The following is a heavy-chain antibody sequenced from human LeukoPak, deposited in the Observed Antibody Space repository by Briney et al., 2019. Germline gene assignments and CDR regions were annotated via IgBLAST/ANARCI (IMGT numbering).Heavy chain of an antibody. Sequence: SETLSLTCTVSGYSISSGYYWGWIRQPPGKGLEWIGNIYHDGSTYYNPSLKSRVTISVDTSKNQFSLKLSSVTAADTAVYYCARVSNYDFWSGMDVWGKGTTVTVSS. CDR3: ARVSNYDFWSGMDV. D-gene: IGHD3-3*01. CDR2: IYHDGST. CDR1: GYSISSGYY. J-gene: IGHJ6*03. V-gene: IGHV4-38-2*02.